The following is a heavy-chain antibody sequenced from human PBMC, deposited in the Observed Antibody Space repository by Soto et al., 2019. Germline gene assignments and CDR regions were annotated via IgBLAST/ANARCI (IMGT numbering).Heavy chain of an antibody. Sequence: QVQLQESGPGLVKPSETLSLTCTVSGGSITNYYCSWFRQPPGKGLEWIGYINYDGYSAYNLSLRTRVTLSMDASKTQFSLMLESVTATGTAVYYCARHGFGPLHGLVDVWGPGTKVIVSS. D-gene: IGHD3-10*01. J-gene: IGHJ6*02. CDR1: GGSITNYY. CDR2: INYDGYS. V-gene: IGHV4-59*08. CDR3: ARHGFGPLHGLVDV.